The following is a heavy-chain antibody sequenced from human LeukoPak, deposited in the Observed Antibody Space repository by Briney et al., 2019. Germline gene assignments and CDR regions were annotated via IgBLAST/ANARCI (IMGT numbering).Heavy chain of an antibody. J-gene: IGHJ6*03. CDR2: IYSGGST. Sequence: GGSLRLSCAASGFTVSSNYMSWVRQAPGKGLEWVSVIYSGGSTYYADSVKGRFTISRDNSKNTLYLQMNSLRAEDTAVYYCARDTGYCSSTSCYTEGGMDVWGKGTTVTVSS. CDR3: ARDTGYCSSTSCYTEGGMDV. D-gene: IGHD2-2*02. CDR1: GFTVSSNY. V-gene: IGHV3-66*01.